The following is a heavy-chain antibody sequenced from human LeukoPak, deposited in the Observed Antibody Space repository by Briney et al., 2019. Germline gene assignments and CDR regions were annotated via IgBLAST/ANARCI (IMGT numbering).Heavy chain of an antibody. V-gene: IGHV3-53*01. Sequence: AGGSLRLSCAASGFTVSSSYMSWVRQAPGKGLEWVSVIYSGGSTYYADSVKGRFTISRDNSKNTLYLQMNSLRAEDTAVYYCARIVAGDWFDPWGQGTLVTVSS. CDR2: IYSGGST. D-gene: IGHD3-22*01. J-gene: IGHJ5*02. CDR1: GFTVSSSY. CDR3: ARIVAGDWFDP.